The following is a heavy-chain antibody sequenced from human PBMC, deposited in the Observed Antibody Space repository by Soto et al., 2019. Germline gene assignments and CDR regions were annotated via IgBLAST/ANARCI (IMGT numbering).Heavy chain of an antibody. CDR1: GFTFSSYS. Sequence: EVQLVESGGGLVKPGGSLRLSCAASGFTFSSYSMNWVRQAPGKGLEWDSSISSSSSYIYYADSVKGRFTISRDNAKNSLYLQMNSLRAEDTAVYYCARDTVRGYYYYGMDVWGQGTTVTVSS. D-gene: IGHD4-17*01. V-gene: IGHV3-21*01. CDR2: ISSSSSYI. J-gene: IGHJ6*02. CDR3: ARDTVRGYYYYGMDV.